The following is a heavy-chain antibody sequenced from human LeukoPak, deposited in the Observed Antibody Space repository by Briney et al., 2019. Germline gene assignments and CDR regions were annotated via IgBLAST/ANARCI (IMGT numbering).Heavy chain of an antibody. V-gene: IGHV3-11*01. Sequence: KPGGSLRLSCAASGFPFSDYYMSWIRQAPGKRLEWVSYISSSGSTIYYADSVKGRFTISRDNAKNSLYLQMNSLRAEDTAVYYCARSRGERAYYYYYYYMDVWGRGTTVTVSS. CDR2: ISSSGSTI. CDR3: ARSRGERAYYYYYYYMDV. J-gene: IGHJ6*03. CDR1: GFPFSDYY. D-gene: IGHD6-25*01.